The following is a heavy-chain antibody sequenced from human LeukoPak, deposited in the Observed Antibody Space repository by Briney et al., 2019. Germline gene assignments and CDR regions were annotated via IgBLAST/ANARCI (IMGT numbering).Heavy chain of an antibody. V-gene: IGHV3-23*01. CDR3: VSRSTDRAFDF. CDR2: ITDDGVHT. J-gene: IGHJ4*02. D-gene: IGHD5/OR15-5a*01. Sequence: GGSLRLSCAASEFAFSIYGMAWVRQSPGKGLECVSAITDDGVHTYYADSVEGRFTISRDNSKYTLHLQMNSLSVEDTALYYCVSRSTDRAFDFWGQGTLVTVSS. CDR1: EFAFSIYG.